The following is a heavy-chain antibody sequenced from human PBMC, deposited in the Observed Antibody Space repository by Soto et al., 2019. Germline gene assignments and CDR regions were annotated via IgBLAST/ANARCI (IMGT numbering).Heavy chain of an antibody. V-gene: IGHV4-59*01. J-gene: IGHJ6*02. CDR3: TRDGDGRMTTNPYYYYGMDV. CDR2: AYYSGGA. D-gene: IGHD2-21*02. Sequence: PSETLSLTCTVSGGSISGYYWSWIRQPPGKGLEWIGNAYYSGGAKYNPSVKRRVSISVDTSKNQFSLNLSSVTAADTAVYYCTRDGDGRMTTNPYYYYGMDVWGPGITVTVSS. CDR1: GGSISGYY.